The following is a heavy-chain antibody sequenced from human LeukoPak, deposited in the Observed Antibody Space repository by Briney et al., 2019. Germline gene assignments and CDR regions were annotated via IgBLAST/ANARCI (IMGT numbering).Heavy chain of an antibody. Sequence: GGSLRLSCAASGFTFSGYSMNWVRQAPGKGREWVSSISSSSSNIYYADSVKGRFTISRDNAKNSLYLQMNSLRAEDTAVYYCARSIAVARYYFDYWGQGTLVTVSS. CDR3: ARSIAVARYYFDY. V-gene: IGHV3-21*01. CDR2: ISSSSSNI. D-gene: IGHD6-19*01. J-gene: IGHJ4*02. CDR1: GFTFSGYS.